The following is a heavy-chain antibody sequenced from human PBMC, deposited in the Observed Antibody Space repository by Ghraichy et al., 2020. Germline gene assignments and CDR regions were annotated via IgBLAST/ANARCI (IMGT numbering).Heavy chain of an antibody. Sequence: SQTLSLTCSVSGDSISSGGYYWSWIRQHPGKGLEWIGYIYYSGSAYYNPSLKSRVTISVDMSKNQFSLKLSSVTAADTAVYYWARDKNYYGSGTFDYWGQGTLVTVSS. V-gene: IGHV4-31*03. J-gene: IGHJ4*02. CDR2: IYYSGSA. CDR3: ARDKNYYGSGTFDY. D-gene: IGHD3-10*01. CDR1: GDSISSGGYY.